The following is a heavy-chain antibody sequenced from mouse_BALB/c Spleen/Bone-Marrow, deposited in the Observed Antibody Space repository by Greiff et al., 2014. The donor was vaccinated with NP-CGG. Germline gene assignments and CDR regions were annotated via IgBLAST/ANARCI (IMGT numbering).Heavy chain of an antibody. D-gene: IGHD1-1*01. V-gene: IGHV14-3*02. CDR3: ALYYGDVMDY. CDR2: IDPANANT. CDR1: GFNIKDTY. Sequence: VQLQQSGAELVKPGASVKLSCTASGFNIKDTYMHWVKQRPEQGLEWIGGIDPANANTKYDPKFQGKATITADTSSNTAYLQPSSLTSEDTAVYYCALYYGDVMDYWGQGTSVTVSS. J-gene: IGHJ4*01.